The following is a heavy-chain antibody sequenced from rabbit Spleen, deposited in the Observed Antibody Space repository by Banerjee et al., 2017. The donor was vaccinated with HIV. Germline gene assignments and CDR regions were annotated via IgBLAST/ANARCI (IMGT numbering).Heavy chain of an antibody. J-gene: IGHJ6*01. CDR2: IYTSSGST. D-gene: IGHD8-1*01. V-gene: IGHV1S40*01. CDR1: GIDFSSSYY. CDR3: ARDTASSFSSYGMDL. Sequence: QSLEESGGDLVKPGASLTLTCTASGIDFSSSYYMCWVRQAPGKGLEWIACIYTSSGSTWYASWAKGRFTISKASSTTVTLQLNSLTAADTATYFCARDTASSFSSYGMDLWGPGTLVTVS.